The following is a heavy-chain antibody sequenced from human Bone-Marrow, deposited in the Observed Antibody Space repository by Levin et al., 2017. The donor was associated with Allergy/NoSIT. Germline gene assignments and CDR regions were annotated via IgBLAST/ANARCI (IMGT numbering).Heavy chain of an antibody. CDR1: GFAFSSFG. Sequence: TGGSLRLSCTASGFAFSSFGMHWVRQAPGEGLEWVAVISFDGSNKYYAESVKGRFTISRDNSKDTQYLQMNNLGPDDTSVYYCAKEFYGFWSGFYPLVDSWGQGTLVTVSS. CDR3: AKEFYGFWSGFYPLVDS. CDR2: ISFDGSNK. V-gene: IGHV3-30*18. D-gene: IGHD3-3*01. J-gene: IGHJ4*02.